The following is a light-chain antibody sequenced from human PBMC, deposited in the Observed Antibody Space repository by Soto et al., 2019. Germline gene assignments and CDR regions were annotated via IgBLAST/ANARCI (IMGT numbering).Light chain of an antibody. V-gene: IGKV1-33*01. J-gene: IGKJ4*01. CDR2: DAS. CDR1: QDIDTS. Sequence: DIQMTQSPSSLSASVGDKVTITCQASQDIDTSLNWYQLRPGEPPKLLMYDASTLDTGVPSRFSGSGSGSHFTLTITSLHPEDSATYFCQQFYDVFRTFGRGTRVECK. CDR3: QQFYDVFRT.